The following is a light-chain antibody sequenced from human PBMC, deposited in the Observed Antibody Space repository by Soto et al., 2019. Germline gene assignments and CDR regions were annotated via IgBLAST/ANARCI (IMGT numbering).Light chain of an antibody. CDR2: YDR. CDR3: QVYDSSSDHFV. J-gene: IGLJ1*01. CDR1: NIGRKS. Sequence: SYELTQPPSVSLAPGETASIACGGDNIGRKSVHWYQQKPGKAPVVVMYYDRDRPSGIPERFSGSNSGNTATLTISWVEAWDEADYYCQVYDSSSDHFVFGTGTKVTVL. V-gene: IGLV3-21*04.